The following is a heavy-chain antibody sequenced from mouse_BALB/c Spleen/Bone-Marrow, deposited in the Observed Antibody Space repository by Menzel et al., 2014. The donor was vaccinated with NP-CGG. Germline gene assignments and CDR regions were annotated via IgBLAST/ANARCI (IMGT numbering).Heavy chain of an antibody. D-gene: IGHD1-1*02. Sequence: QVQLQQSGAELMKPGASVMISCKATGYTFSDYWIEWVKQRPGHGLEWIGEILPGGGSTYYNENFKGKATFTADTSSNPPYMQLSSLKSEDSAVYYCAKGGHVMDYWGQGTSVTVSS. CDR1: GYTFSDYW. CDR2: ILPGGGST. CDR3: AKGGHVMDY. V-gene: IGHV1-9*01. J-gene: IGHJ4*01.